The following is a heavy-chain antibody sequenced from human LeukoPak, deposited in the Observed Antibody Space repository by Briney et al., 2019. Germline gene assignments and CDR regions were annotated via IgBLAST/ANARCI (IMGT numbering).Heavy chain of an antibody. Sequence: GGSLRLSCLGAGFTFSSYSMNWVRQAPGRGLEWVSSISTSGTDVYYADSVKGRFTISRDNAQNSLYLLMNSLRAEDTAVYYCARGTVHLPTNYFDFWGQGTLVTVSS. CDR2: ISTSGTDV. V-gene: IGHV3-21*01. CDR3: ARGTVHLPTNYFDF. D-gene: IGHD4-17*01. CDR1: GFTFSSYS. J-gene: IGHJ4*02.